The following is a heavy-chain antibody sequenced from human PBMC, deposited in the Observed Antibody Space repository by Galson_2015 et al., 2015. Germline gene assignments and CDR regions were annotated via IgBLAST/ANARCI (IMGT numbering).Heavy chain of an antibody. J-gene: IGHJ6*03. V-gene: IGHV3-21*01. CDR3: ARERGGYCSGGSCYYYYYMDV. D-gene: IGHD2-15*01. CDR1: GFTFSSYW. Sequence: SLRLSCAASGFTFSSYWMHWVRQAPGRGLEWVSSISSSSSYIYYADSVKGRFTISRDNAKNSLYLQMNSLRAEDTAVYYCARERGGYCSGGSCYYYYYMDVWGKGTTVTVSS. CDR2: ISSSSSYI.